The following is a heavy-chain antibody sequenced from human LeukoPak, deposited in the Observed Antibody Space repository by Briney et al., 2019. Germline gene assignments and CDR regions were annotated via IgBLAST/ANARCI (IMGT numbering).Heavy chain of an antibody. CDR3: AKTGDYYDRDDY. CDR2: ISGSGGST. J-gene: IGHJ4*02. CDR1: GFTFSSYA. Sequence: PGWSLRLSCAASGFTFSSYAMSWVRQAPGRGLEWVSAISGSGGSTYYADSVKGRFTISRDNSKNTLYLQMNSLRAEDTAVYYCAKTGDYYDRDDYWGQGTLVTVSS. V-gene: IGHV3-23*01. D-gene: IGHD3-22*01.